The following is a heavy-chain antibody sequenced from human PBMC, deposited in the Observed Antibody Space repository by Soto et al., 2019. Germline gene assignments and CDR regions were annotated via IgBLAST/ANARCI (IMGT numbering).Heavy chain of an antibody. D-gene: IGHD2-15*01. J-gene: IGHJ4*02. CDR3: VRTSLVVAAATREDY. CDR2: VNIGGAST. CDR1: GFTFSSYA. V-gene: IGHV3-23*01. Sequence: GGSLRLSCAASGFTFSSYAMTWVRQAPGKGLEWVSSVNIGGASTYYADSVKGRFTISRDNSKDTLFLQMNSLRAEDTAVYYCVRTSLVVAAATREDYWGQGTLVTAPQ.